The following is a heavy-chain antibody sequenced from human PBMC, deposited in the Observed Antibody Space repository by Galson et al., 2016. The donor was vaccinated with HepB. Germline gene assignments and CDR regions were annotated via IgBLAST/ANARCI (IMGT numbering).Heavy chain of an antibody. D-gene: IGHD3-10*01. CDR3: ARGGGSERYPMDV. CDR2: ITISPSTI. V-gene: IGHV3-48*02. CDR1: GFTLDTYT. J-gene: IGHJ6*02. Sequence: SLRLSCAASGFTLDTYTIHWVRQGPGKGLEWLSSITISPSTIYYADAVRGRLTISRDIATNSLYLQMNSLRNGDTAVYYCARGGGSERYPMDVWGQGTTVTVS.